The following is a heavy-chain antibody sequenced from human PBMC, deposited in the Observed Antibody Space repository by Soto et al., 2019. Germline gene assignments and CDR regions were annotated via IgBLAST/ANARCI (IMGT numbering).Heavy chain of an antibody. CDR2: IYHSGST. CDR3: ARGDYYDRSGPTY. D-gene: IGHD3-22*01. Sequence: PSETLSLTCAVSGGSISSGGYSWSWIRQPPGKGLEWIGYIYHSGSTYYKPSLKSRVTMSIDASKNQFSLKLSSVTAADTAVYYCARGDYYDRSGPTYWGQGTLVTVSS. J-gene: IGHJ4*02. CDR1: GGSISSGGYS. V-gene: IGHV4-30-2*01.